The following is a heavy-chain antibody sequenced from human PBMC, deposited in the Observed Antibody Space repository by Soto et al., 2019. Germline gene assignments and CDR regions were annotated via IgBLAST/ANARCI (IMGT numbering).Heavy chain of an antibody. J-gene: IGHJ4*02. CDR2: ISSSGSTI. Sequence: GGSLRLSCAASGFTFSDYYMSWIRQAPGKGLEWVSYISSSGSTIYYADSVKGRFTISRDNAKNSLYLQMNSLRAEDTAVYYCARVSTTIEVAGTLDYWGQGTLVTVSS. V-gene: IGHV3-11*01. CDR3: ARVSTTIEVAGTLDY. D-gene: IGHD6-19*01. CDR1: GFTFSDYY.